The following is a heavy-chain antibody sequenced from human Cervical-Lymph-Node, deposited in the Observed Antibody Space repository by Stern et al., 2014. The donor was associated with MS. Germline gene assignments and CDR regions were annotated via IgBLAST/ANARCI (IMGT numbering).Heavy chain of an antibody. CDR2: INHRGST. V-gene: IGHV4-34*01. D-gene: IGHD2-15*01. CDR1: GGSFSGYY. Sequence: QVQLQQWGAGLLKPSETLSLTCAVYGGSFSGYYWSWIRQPPGKGLEWIGEINHRGSTNYNPSLKSRVTISVDTSKNQFSLKLSSVTAADTAVYYCARRGETVGKGWFDPWGQGTLVTVSS. CDR3: ARRGETVGKGWFDP. J-gene: IGHJ5*02.